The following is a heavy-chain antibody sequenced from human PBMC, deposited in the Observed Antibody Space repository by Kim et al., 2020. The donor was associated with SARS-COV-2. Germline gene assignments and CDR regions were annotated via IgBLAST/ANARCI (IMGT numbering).Heavy chain of an antibody. CDR3: AAGDYYDSSGYYSDYYSGMDV. CDR2: IVVGRGNT. D-gene: IGHD3-22*01. Sequence: SVKVSCKASGFTFRSSVVQWGRQSRGQGLEWIGWIVVGRGNTNYAQKFQERVTISRDMSTNTAYMEVTSLRSEDTAVYYCAAGDYYDSSGYYSDYYSGMDVWGQGTTVTVSS. J-gene: IGHJ6*02. CDR1: GFTFRSSV. V-gene: IGHV1-58*01.